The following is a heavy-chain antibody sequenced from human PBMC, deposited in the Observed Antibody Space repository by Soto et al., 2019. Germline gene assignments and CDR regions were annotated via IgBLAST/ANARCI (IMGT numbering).Heavy chain of an antibody. CDR2: ISGSGGST. CDR3: GTSCRAGEDYGMDV. V-gene: IGHV3-23*01. Sequence: LXLFCAASVFTFSSYAMSWVRQAPGKGLEWVSAISGSGGSTYYADSVKGRFTISRDNSKNTLYLQMNSLRAEDTAVYYCGTSCRAGEDYGMDVWGQGTTVTVSS. D-gene: IGHD3-10*01. J-gene: IGHJ6*02. CDR1: VFTFSSYA.